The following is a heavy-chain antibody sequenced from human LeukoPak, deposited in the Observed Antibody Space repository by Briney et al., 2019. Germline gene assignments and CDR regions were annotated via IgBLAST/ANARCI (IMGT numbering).Heavy chain of an antibody. CDR2: IYPGDSDT. J-gene: IGHJ4*02. Sequence: GESLKISCKVSGYSFTNYWIAWVRQMPGKGLEWMGIIYPGDSDTRYSPSFLGQVTISADKSISTAYLQWSSLKASDTAMYYCARGGSKLRYYFDFWGQGTLVTVSS. V-gene: IGHV5-51*01. CDR3: ARGGSKLRYYFDF. D-gene: IGHD3-16*01. CDR1: GYSFTNYW.